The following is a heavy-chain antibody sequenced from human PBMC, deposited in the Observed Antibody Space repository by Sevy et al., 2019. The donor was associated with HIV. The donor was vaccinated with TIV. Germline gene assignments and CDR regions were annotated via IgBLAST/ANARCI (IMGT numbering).Heavy chain of an antibody. D-gene: IGHD3-3*01. J-gene: IGHJ6*02. CDR3: ASGGNGDFWSYEYYYYGMDV. V-gene: IGHV1-8*01. Sequence: ASVKVSCEASGYSFDSYDINWVRQATGQGLEWMGWMSPKTGATGFAQKFKGRVTMTRNTSISTAYMELSSLPNEDTAVYYCASGGNGDFWSYEYYYYGMDVWGQGTTVTVSS. CDR1: GYSFDSYD. CDR2: MSPKTGAT.